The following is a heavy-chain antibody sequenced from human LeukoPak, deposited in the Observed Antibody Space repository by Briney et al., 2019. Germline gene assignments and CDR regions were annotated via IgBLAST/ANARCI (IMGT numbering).Heavy chain of an antibody. J-gene: IGHJ4*02. CDR1: GFTFSSYW. Sequence: GGSLRLSCAASGFTFSSYWMHWVRQAPGKGLVWVSRINGDGSSTSYADSVEGRFTISRDNAENTLYLQMNSLRAEDTAMYYCARSRYSSSEFDYWGQGTLATVSS. D-gene: IGHD6-13*01. CDR2: INGDGSST. V-gene: IGHV3-74*01. CDR3: ARSRYSSSEFDY.